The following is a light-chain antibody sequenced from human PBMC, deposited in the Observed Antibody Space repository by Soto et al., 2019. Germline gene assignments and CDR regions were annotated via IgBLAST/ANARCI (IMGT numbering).Light chain of an antibody. CDR1: QRISRW. CDR3: QQYDSYWS. J-gene: IGKJ1*01. Sequence: DIQMTQSPSTLSASVGDRVTITCRASQRISRWLAWYQQKPGKAPKLLIYKASGLEGGVPSRFSGSGSGTEFTLTISILQPYNFATYYCQQYDSYWSFGQGTTVEIK. V-gene: IGKV1-5*03. CDR2: KAS.